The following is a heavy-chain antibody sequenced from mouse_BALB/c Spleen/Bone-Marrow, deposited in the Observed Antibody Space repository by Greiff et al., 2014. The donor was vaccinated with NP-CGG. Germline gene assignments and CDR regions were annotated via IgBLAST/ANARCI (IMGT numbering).Heavy chain of an antibody. D-gene: IGHD2-10*01. J-gene: IGHJ2*01. Sequence: VHLVESGPGLVAPSQSLSITCTVSGFSLTSYCVHWVRQPPGRGLEWLGVIWAGGGTNYNSALVSRLSISKDNSKSQVFLKMNSLQTDDTAMYYGGTSYYGTYLYYFDYWGQGTTLTVSS. CDR1: GFSLTSYC. CDR2: IWAGGGT. CDR3: GTSYYGTYLYYFDY. V-gene: IGHV2-9*02.